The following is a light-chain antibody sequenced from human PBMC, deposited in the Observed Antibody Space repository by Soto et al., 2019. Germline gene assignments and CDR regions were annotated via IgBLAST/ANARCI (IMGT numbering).Light chain of an antibody. V-gene: IGLV2-14*01. CDR1: SSDVGGYHY. CDR3: SSYTSSSTLGV. J-gene: IGLJ1*01. Sequence: QSALTQPASVSGSPGQSITISCTGTSSDVGGYHYVSWYQQHPGKAPKLMIYDVSNRPSGVSNRFSGSKSGNTASLTISGLQAEGEADYYCSSYTSSSTLGVFGTGTKLTVL. CDR2: DVS.